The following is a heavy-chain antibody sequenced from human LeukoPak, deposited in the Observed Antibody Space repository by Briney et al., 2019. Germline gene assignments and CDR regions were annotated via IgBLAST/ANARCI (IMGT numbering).Heavy chain of an antibody. CDR2: MYPSGST. D-gene: IGHD6-6*01. Sequence: SETLSLTCTVSGGSISSYYWSWIRQPAGKGLEWIGRMYPSGSTNYNASLKSRVTMSVDTSKNQFSLRLTSVTAADTAVYYCARDRGQLGAWDYFDYWGQGTLVTVSS. CDR1: GGSISSYY. V-gene: IGHV4-4*07. CDR3: ARDRGQLGAWDYFDY. J-gene: IGHJ4*02.